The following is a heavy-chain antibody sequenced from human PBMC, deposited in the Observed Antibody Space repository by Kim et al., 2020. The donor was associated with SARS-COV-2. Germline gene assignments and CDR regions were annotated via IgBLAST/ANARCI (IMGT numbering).Heavy chain of an antibody. V-gene: IGHV1-3*01. J-gene: IGHJ4*02. D-gene: IGHD3-16*01. CDR1: GYTFTRYG. CDR2: INPANGDT. Sequence: ASVKVSCKASGYTFTRYGMQWVRQAPGQRLEWMGWINPANGDTRYSQKFQGRITINRDTSASIVYLELSSLKSEDTAIYYCARGDYVGYWGQGTLVTVPS. CDR3: ARGDYVGY.